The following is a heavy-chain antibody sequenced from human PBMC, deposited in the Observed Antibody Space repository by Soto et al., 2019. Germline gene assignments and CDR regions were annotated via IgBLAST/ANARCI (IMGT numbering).Heavy chain of an antibody. Sequence: GGSLRLSCAASGFMFEDYAMNWVRQFPGKGLEWVSAINWNGGSTTYADSVKGRFTISRDNAKNSLYLQMNRLRAEDTALYYCARGIAGAATPQHYYYYGMDVWGQGTTVTVSS. V-gene: IGHV3-20*04. CDR2: INWNGGST. D-gene: IGHD6-13*01. J-gene: IGHJ6*02. CDR3: ARGIAGAATPQHYYYYGMDV. CDR1: GFMFEDYA.